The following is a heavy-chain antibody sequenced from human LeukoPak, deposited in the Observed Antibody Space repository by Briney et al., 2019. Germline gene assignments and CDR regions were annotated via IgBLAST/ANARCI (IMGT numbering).Heavy chain of an antibody. CDR1: GFTFSSYA. J-gene: IGHJ4*02. D-gene: IGHD3-22*01. Sequence: GGSLRLSCAASGFTFSSYAMSWVRQAPGKGLEWVSAISGSGGSTYYADSVKGRFTISRDNSKNTLYLQMNSLRAEDTAVYYCAKDLDSSRYYLTFDYWGQGTLVTVSS. CDR2: ISGSGGST. V-gene: IGHV3-23*01. CDR3: AKDLDSSRYYLTFDY.